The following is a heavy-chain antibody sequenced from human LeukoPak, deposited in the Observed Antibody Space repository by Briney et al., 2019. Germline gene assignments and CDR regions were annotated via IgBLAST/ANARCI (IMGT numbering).Heavy chain of an antibody. J-gene: IGHJ3*02. CDR1: GFTFSSYA. CDR2: ISSNGGST. CDR3: ASGAPKQWMVLSDAFDI. Sequence: GGALRLSCAASGFTFSSYAMHWVRQAPREGLEYGSAISSNGGSTYYANTVKGRFTISRDNSKNTLYLQMCSVRAEYMAVYYCASGAPKQWMVLSDAFDIWGPGTMVTVSS. D-gene: IGHD6-19*01. V-gene: IGHV3-64*01.